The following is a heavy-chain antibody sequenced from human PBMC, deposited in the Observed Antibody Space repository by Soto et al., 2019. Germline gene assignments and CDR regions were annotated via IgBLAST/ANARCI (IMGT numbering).Heavy chain of an antibody. V-gene: IGHV3-23*01. J-gene: IGHJ4*02. CDR2: ISSSGAST. CDR3: AQDLTGIELTGFLDY. Sequence: EVQLLESGGGLIQPGGSLRLSCAASGFTFSNFNMSWVRQAPGKGLEWVSGISSSGASTYHANSVKGRFTISRDNSKNTLYLQMDSLRAEDTAVYHCAQDLTGIELTGFLDYWGQGTLVTVSS. D-gene: IGHD6-19*01. CDR1: GFTFSNFN.